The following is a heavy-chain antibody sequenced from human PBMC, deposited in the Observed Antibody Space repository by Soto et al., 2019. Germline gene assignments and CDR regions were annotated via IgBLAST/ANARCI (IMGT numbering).Heavy chain of an antibody. CDR1: GGTFGNYA. D-gene: IGHD2-21*01. J-gene: IGHJ6*02. V-gene: IGHV1-69*06. CDR3: ARVSVAGIDGEDV. Sequence: QVQLVQSGAEVKKPGSSVKVSCKASGGTFGNYAVSWVRQAPGQGLEWMGTIMPVFGTVNYAQKFQGRVTITVDKFTNTDYMDLRSLRSGDTAVYYCARVSVAGIDGEDVWGQGPTVSASS. CDR2: IMPVFGTV.